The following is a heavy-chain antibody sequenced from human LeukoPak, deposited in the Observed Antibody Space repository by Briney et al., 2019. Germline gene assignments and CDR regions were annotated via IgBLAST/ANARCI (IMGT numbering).Heavy chain of an antibody. CDR3: ARLVHNRNYDSGVYYGY. V-gene: IGHV3-48*04. CDR2: ISSSSSTI. D-gene: IGHD3-22*01. Sequence: GGSLRLSCAASGFTFSSYSMNWVRQAPGKGLEWVSYISSSSSTIYYADSVKGRFTISRANAKTTLYLQMNSLRAEDTAVYYCARLVHNRNYDSGVYYGYWGQGTLVTVSS. CDR1: GFTFSSYS. J-gene: IGHJ4*02.